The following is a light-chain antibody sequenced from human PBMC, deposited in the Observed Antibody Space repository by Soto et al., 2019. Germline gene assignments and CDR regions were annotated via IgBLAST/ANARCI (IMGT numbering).Light chain of an antibody. V-gene: IGKV1-39*01. CDR3: QQSNIMAT. CDR2: AAS. CDR1: HSIGNY. J-gene: IGKJ5*01. Sequence: DIHVTQNTSSLSASVGDRVSITCRASHSIGNYLNWYQQKPGKAPKLLIYAASRLQPGVPSRFSGSGSGTDFTLTITTLQPEDFATYFCQQSNIMATFGQGTRLEIK.